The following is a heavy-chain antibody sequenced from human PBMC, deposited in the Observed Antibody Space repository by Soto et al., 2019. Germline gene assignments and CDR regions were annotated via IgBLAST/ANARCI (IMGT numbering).Heavy chain of an antibody. CDR1: GFTFSSYW. CDR2: INSDGSST. D-gene: IGHD3-10*01. Sequence: PAGSLRLSCAASGFTFSSYWMHWVRQAPGKGLVWISRINSDGSSTSYADSVKGRFTISRDNAKNRLSLQINSLRAEYTAVFYCARVGEYYGSGSYYTWFDPWGQGTLVTVSS. V-gene: IGHV3-74*01. J-gene: IGHJ5*02. CDR3: ARVGEYYGSGSYYTWFDP.